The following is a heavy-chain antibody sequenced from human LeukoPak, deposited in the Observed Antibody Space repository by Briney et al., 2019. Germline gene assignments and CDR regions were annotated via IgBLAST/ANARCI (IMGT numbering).Heavy chain of an antibody. CDR2: INSDGSST. J-gene: IGHJ3*02. V-gene: IGHV3-74*01. Sequence: GGSLRLSCAASGFTFSSYWMHWVRQAPGKGLVWVSRINSDGSSTSYADSVKGRFTISRDNAKNTLYLQMNNLRAEGTAVYYCSSGNSHAFDIWGQGTMVTVSS. CDR3: SSGNSHAFDI. CDR1: GFTFSSYW. D-gene: IGHD4-23*01.